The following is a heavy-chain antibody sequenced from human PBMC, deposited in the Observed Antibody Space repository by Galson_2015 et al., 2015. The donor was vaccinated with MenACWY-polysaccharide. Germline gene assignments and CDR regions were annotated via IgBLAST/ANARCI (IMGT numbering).Heavy chain of an antibody. CDR3: ARAYVATVTTDYFVY. V-gene: IGHV1-2*02. J-gene: IGHJ4*02. D-gene: IGHD4-17*01. CDR1: GYTFTGYY. CDR2: INPNSGGT. Sequence: SVKVSCKASGYTFTGYYMHWVRQAPGQGLEWMGWINPNSGGTNYAQKFQGRVTMTRDTSISTAYMALSRLRSDDTAVYYCARAYVATVTTDYFVYWGQGTLVTVSS.